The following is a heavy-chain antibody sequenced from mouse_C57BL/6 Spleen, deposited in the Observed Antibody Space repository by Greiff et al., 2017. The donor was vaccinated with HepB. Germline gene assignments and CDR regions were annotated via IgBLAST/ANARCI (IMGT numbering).Heavy chain of an antibody. V-gene: IGHV5-4*01. CDR2: ISDGGSYT. CDR3: ARDWVN. J-gene: IGHJ2*01. D-gene: IGHD2-2*01. Sequence: EVKVVESGGGLVKPGGSLKLSCAASGFTFSSYAMSWVRQTPEKRLEWVATISDGGSYTYYPDNVKGRFTISRDNAKNNLYLQMSHLKSEDTAMYYCARDWVNWGQGTTLTVSS. CDR1: GFTFSSYA.